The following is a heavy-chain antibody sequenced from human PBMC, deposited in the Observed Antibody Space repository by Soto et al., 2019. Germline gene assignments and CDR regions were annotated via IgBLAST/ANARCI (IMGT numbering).Heavy chain of an antibody. Sequence: EASVKVSCKASGGTFSSYAISWVRQAPGQGLEWMGGIIPIFGTANYAQKFQGRVTITADESTSTAYMELSSLRSEDTAVYYCARGEIPEIVVVPAATDYGMDVWGQGTTVTVSS. V-gene: IGHV1-69*13. CDR2: IIPIFGTA. CDR1: GGTFSSYA. J-gene: IGHJ6*02. CDR3: ARGEIPEIVVVPAATDYGMDV. D-gene: IGHD2-2*01.